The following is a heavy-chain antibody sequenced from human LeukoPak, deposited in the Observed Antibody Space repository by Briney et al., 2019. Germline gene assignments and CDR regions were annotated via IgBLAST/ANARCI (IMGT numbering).Heavy chain of an antibody. CDR3: AKGEGITMVRGVRYPWYFDL. Sequence: GGSLRLSCAASGFTFSSYAMSWVRQAPGKGLEWVSAISGSGGSTYYPDSVKGRFTISRDNSKNTLYLQMNSLRAEDTAVYYCAKGEGITMVRGVRYPWYFDLWGRGTLVTVSS. D-gene: IGHD3-10*01. CDR2: ISGSGGST. V-gene: IGHV3-23*01. CDR1: GFTFSSYA. J-gene: IGHJ2*01.